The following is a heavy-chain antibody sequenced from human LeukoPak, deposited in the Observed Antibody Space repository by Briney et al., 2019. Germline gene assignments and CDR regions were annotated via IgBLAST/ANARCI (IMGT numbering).Heavy chain of an antibody. CDR3: AKGSSGYFVDL. J-gene: IGHJ5*02. Sequence: GGSLRLSCAASGFTFSSYAMSWVRQAPGKGLEWVSAISVSGGSTYYADSVKGRFSISRDESRNALYLRINSLRAEDTALYYCAKGSSGYFVDLWGQGTLVTVSS. D-gene: IGHD3-22*01. V-gene: IGHV3-23*01. CDR2: ISVSGGST. CDR1: GFTFSSYA.